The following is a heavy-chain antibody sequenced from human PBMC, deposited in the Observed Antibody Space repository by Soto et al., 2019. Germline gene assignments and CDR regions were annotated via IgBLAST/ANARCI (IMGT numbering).Heavy chain of an antibody. D-gene: IGHD6-19*01. CDR3: ARHLGVTVAGTRWYFDL. CDR2: IYPGDSET. V-gene: IGHV5-51*01. J-gene: IGHJ2*01. CDR1: GYKFTTYW. Sequence: VQLVQSGPEVRKPGESLRISCETSGYKFTTYWIAWVRQMPGKGLEWMGIIYPGDSETRYNPSFQGQVTISADKSNNTTYLHWSSLKASDTATYYCARHLGVTVAGTRWYFDLWGRGTLLTVSS.